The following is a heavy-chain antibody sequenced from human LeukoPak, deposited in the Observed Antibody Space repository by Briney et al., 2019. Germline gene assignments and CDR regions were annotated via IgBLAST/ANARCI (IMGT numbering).Heavy chain of an antibody. J-gene: IGHJ4*02. CDR1: EFTFSGYT. D-gene: IGHD1-26*01. Sequence: GGSLRLSCAGAEFTFSGYTMNWVRQAPGKGLEWVSYISPDSTEIYYADSVKGRFTISRDNAKNSLYLQMNSLRAEDTAVYYCASGMRVGPNIWGQGTLVTVSS. V-gene: IGHV3-21*05. CDR3: ASGMRVGPNI. CDR2: ISPDSTEI.